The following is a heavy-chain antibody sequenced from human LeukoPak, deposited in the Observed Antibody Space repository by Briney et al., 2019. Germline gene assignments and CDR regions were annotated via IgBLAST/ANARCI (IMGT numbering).Heavy chain of an antibody. CDR2: FDPEHGET. CDR1: GYTLTELS. D-gene: IGHD2-15*01. J-gene: IGHJ4*02. Sequence: EASVKVSCKVSGYTLTELSMHWVRQAPGKGLGWMGGFDPEHGETVYAQKFQGRLTMTEDTSTHTAYMELSSLRSDDTAVYYCATDPVGYCNANGCYSVDYWGQGTLVTVSS. CDR3: ATDPVGYCNANGCYSVDY. V-gene: IGHV1-24*01.